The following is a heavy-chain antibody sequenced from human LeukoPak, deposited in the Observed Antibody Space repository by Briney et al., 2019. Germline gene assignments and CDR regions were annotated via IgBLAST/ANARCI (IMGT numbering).Heavy chain of an antibody. D-gene: IGHD2/OR15-2a*01. CDR3: AREYYNAFDI. V-gene: IGHV3-48*01. J-gene: IGHJ3*02. Sequence: GGSLRLSCAASGFTFSIYSMNWVRQAPGKGLEWVSYIGSSGSIHYADSVKGRFTISRDNAKNSLHLQMSSLRAEDTAVYYCAREYYNAFDIWGQGTMVTVSS. CDR1: GFTFSIYS. CDR2: IGSSGSI.